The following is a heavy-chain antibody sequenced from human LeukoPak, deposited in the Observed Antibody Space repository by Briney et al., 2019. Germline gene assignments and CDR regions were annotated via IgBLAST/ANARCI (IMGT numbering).Heavy chain of an antibody. V-gene: IGHV3-23*01. CDR2: ISDSGGST. J-gene: IGHJ5*02. Sequence: GGSLRLSCAASGFTFSSYAMSWVRQAPGRGLEWVSGISDSGGSTYRADSVKGRFTVSRDNSKNTLYLQMNSLRVEDTAVSYCAKDGSMFDPWGQGTLVTVAS. D-gene: IGHD1-26*01. CDR3: AKDGSMFDP. CDR1: GFTFSSYA.